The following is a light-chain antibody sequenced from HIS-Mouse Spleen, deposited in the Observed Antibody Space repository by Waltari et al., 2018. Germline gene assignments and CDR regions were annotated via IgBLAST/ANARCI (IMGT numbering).Light chain of an antibody. J-gene: IGLJ3*02. CDR2: DNN. Sequence: QSVLTQPPSVSAAPGQKVTISCSGSSSNIGNNYVSWYQQLPGTAPKLLIYDNNKLPSGIPDRCSGSKSGTSATLGITGLQTGDEADYYGGTWDSSLSAWVFGGGTKLTVL. CDR1: SSNIGNNY. V-gene: IGLV1-51*01. CDR3: GTWDSSLSAWV.